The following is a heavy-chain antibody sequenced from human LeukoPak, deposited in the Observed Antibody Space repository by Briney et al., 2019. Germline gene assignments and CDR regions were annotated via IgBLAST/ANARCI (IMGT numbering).Heavy chain of an antibody. CDR1: GFTFSTYA. Sequence: GRSLRLSCAASGFTFSTYAIHWVRQAPGKGLEWVAVIWYDGSEQYFADSVKGRFIISRDNSKSTSDLQMNSLRAEDTAVYYCAREGDSRWGELSPWGQGTLVTVSA. D-gene: IGHD3-16*02. CDR3: AREGDSRWGELSP. V-gene: IGHV3-33*01. CDR2: IWYDGSEQ. J-gene: IGHJ1*01.